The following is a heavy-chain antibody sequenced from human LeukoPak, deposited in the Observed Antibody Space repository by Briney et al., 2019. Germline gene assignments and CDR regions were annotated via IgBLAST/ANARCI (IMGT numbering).Heavy chain of an antibody. CDR3: ATASPYCSGDYCRLRFDY. CDR1: GFTFGDYA. J-gene: IGHJ4*02. D-gene: IGHD3-22*01. V-gene: IGHV3-7*03. Sequence: PGGSLRLSCTVSGFTFGDYAINWVRQAPGKGLEWVATINEDGSERYYMDSMKGRFTISRDNGDNSLYLQMNSLRAEDTAVYYCATASPYCSGDYCRLRFDYWGQGTLVTVSS. CDR2: INEDGSER.